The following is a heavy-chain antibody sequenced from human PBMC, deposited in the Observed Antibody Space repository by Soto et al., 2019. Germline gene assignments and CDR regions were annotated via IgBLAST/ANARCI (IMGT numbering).Heavy chain of an antibody. CDR2: IYYSGST. J-gene: IGHJ6*02. CDR1: GGSISSYY. D-gene: IGHD6-19*01. CDR3: ARALIAVAGTRYYGMDV. Sequence: SETLCHTCSVSGGSISSYYWSWLRQPTGKGLEYIGYIYYSGSTTYNPSLKSRVTISVDTSKNQFSVKLSSVTAADTAVYYCARALIAVAGTRYYGMDVWGQGTTVTVFS. V-gene: IGHV4-59*01.